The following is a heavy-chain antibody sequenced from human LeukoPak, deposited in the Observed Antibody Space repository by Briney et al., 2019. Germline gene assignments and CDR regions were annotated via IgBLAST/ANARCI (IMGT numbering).Heavy chain of an antibody. CDR1: GFTFSSYS. D-gene: IGHD2-2*02. CDR2: ISSSSSTI. V-gene: IGHV3-48*01. CDR3: ARVGAGYIVVVPAAIPYYYYGMDV. J-gene: IGHJ6*02. Sequence: GGSLRLSCAAPGFTFSSYSMNWVRQAPGKGLEWVSYISSSSSTIYYADSVKGRFTISRDNAKNSLYLQMNSLRAEDTAVYYCARVGAGYIVVVPAAIPYYYYGMDVWGQGTTVTVSS.